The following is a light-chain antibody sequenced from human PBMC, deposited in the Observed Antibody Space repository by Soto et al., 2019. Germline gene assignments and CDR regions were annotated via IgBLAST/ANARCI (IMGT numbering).Light chain of an antibody. V-gene: IGLV1-40*01. J-gene: IGLJ2*01. CDR1: SSNIGAGYE. CDR3: SSHAGSKSLA. Sequence: QSVLTQPPSVSGAPGQRVTISCIGGSSNIGAGYEVHWYQQLPGTVPKLLIYRNTYRPSGVPDRFSGSRSATSASLTVSGLQVGDEADYHCSSHAGSKSLAFGGGTKLTVL. CDR2: RNT.